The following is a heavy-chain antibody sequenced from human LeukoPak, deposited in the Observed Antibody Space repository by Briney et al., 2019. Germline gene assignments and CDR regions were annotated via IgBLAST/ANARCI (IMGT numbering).Heavy chain of an antibody. V-gene: IGHV4-39*07. CDR3: ARDGPGYYYTMDV. CDR2: IYYSGST. CDR1: GGSISSSSYY. J-gene: IGHJ6*02. Sequence: PSETLSLTCTVSGGSISSSSYYWGWIRQPPGKGLEWIGSIYYSGSTYYNPSLKSRVTISIDTSKNQFSLKLRSVTAADTAVYHWARDGPGYYYTMDVWGQGTTVTVSS.